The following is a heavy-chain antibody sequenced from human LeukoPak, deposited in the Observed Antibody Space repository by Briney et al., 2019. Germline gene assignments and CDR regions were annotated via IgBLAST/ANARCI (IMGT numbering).Heavy chain of an antibody. CDR3: AKDAVCTNGVCSEMGRLDY. Sequence: PGGSLRLSCAASGFTFSSYAMSWVRQAPGKGLEWVSAISGSGGSTYYADSVKGRFTISRDNSKNTLYLQMNSLRAEDTAVYYCAKDAVCTNGVCSEMGRLDYWGQGTLVTVSS. V-gene: IGHV3-23*01. J-gene: IGHJ4*02. CDR2: ISGSGGST. CDR1: GFTFSSYA. D-gene: IGHD2-8*01.